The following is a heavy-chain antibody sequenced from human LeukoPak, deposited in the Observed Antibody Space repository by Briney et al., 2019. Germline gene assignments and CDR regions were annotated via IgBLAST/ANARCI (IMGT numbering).Heavy chain of an antibody. V-gene: IGHV1-46*01. J-gene: IGHJ4*02. Sequence: ASVKVSCKASGYTFTSYYMHWVRQAPGQGLEWMGMINPSGGSTSYAQKFQGRVTMTRDTSTSTVYMELSSLRSEDTAVYYCASPAYYDSSGYYLDYWGQGTLVTVSS. CDR3: ASPAYYDSSGYYLDY. D-gene: IGHD3-22*01. CDR2: INPSGGST. CDR1: GYTFTSYY.